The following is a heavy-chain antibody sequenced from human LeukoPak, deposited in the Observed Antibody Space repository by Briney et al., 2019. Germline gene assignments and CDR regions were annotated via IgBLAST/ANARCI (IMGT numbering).Heavy chain of an antibody. Sequence: PAGSLTLSCAVSGFTFNTFNMNWVRQPPGKWLEWVSSITSVGYYIYYADSVKGRFTTSRDNDKNSLSLQLNSLRVEDTAVYYCARGHYDVLAASYKWTPDYWGQGTLVTVSS. CDR3: ARGHYDVLAASYKWTPDY. D-gene: IGHD3-9*01. J-gene: IGHJ4*02. V-gene: IGHV3-21*03. CDR2: ITSVGYYI. CDR1: GFTFNTFN.